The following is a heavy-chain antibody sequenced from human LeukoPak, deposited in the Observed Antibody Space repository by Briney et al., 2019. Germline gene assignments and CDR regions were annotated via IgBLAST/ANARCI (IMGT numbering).Heavy chain of an antibody. CDR2: INPNSGGT. CDR1: GYTFTGYY. D-gene: IGHD1-1*01. Sequence: ASVKVSCKASGYTFTGYYMHWVRQAPGQGLEWMGWINPNSGGTNYAQNFQGRVTMTRDTSISTAYMELSRLRSDDTAVYYCARDNSALGFDYWGQGTLVTVSS. J-gene: IGHJ4*02. V-gene: IGHV1-2*02. CDR3: ARDNSALGFDY.